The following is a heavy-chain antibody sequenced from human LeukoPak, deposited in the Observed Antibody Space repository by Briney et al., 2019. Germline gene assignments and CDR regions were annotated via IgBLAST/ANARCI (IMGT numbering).Heavy chain of an antibody. Sequence: GASVKVSCKASGYTFTGYYIHWVRQAPGRGPEWMGWINPNSGGINYAQKFQGRVTMTRDTSISTAYMELSRLRSDDTAVYYCARHVWLRFDAMDVWGQGTTVTVSS. J-gene: IGHJ6*02. V-gene: IGHV1-2*02. CDR2: INPNSGGI. D-gene: IGHD5-12*01. CDR1: GYTFTGYY. CDR3: ARHVWLRFDAMDV.